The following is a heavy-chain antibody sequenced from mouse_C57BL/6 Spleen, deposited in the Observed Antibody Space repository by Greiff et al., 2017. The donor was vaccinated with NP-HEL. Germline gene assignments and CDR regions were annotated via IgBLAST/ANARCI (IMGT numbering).Heavy chain of an antibody. V-gene: IGHV1-66*01. CDR1: GYSFTSYY. CDR3: AREGLYYDSEAWFAY. CDR2: IYPGSGNT. Sequence: QVQLKESGPELVKPGASVKISCKASGYSFTSYYIHWVKQRPGQGLEWIGWIYPGSGNTKYNEKFKGKATLTADTSSSTAYMQLSSLTSEDSAVYYCAREGLYYDSEAWFAYWGQGTLVTVSA. D-gene: IGHD2-4*01. J-gene: IGHJ3*01.